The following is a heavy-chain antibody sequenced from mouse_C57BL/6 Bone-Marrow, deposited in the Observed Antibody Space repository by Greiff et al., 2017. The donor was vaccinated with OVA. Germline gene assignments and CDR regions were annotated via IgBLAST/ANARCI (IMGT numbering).Heavy chain of an antibody. Sequence: QVQLQQSGAELVMPGASVKLSCKASGYTFTSYWMHWVKQRPGQGLEWIGEIDPSDSYTNYNQKFKGKSTLTVDKSSSTAYMQLSSLTSEDSAVYYCARDYDEYFDVWGTGTTVTVSS. CDR2: IDPSDSYT. CDR3: ARDYDEYFDV. V-gene: IGHV1-69*01. D-gene: IGHD2-4*01. CDR1: GYTFTSYW. J-gene: IGHJ1*03.